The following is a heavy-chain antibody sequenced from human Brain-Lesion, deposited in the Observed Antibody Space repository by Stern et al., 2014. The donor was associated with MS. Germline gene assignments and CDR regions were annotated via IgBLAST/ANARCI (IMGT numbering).Heavy chain of an antibody. Sequence: VQLEESGGGVVQPGRSLRLSCAASGFTFSYHAMHWVRQAPGKGLEWVALISYDGSDKNDADSVKGLFTISRDNSRNTLYLQMNSLRVDDTAVYYCARGGAVTTSDYYLDYWGQGILVTVSS. V-gene: IGHV3-30*01. CDR1: GFTFSYHA. J-gene: IGHJ4*02. CDR2: ISYDGSDK. D-gene: IGHD4-17*01. CDR3: ARGGAVTTSDYYLDY.